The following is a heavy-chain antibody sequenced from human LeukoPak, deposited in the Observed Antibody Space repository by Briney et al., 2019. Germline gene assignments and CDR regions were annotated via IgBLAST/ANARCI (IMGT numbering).Heavy chain of an antibody. D-gene: IGHD1-26*01. CDR1: GFTFSSYA. V-gene: IGHV3-64*01. CDR3: ARDPPYSGSGYYYYMDV. CDR2: ISGNGGST. Sequence: GGSLRLSCAASGFTFSSYAMHWVRQAPGKGLEYVSAISGNGGSTYYANSVKGRFTISRDNSKNTLYLQMGSLRAEDMAVYYCARDPPYSGSGYYYYMDVWGKGTTVTVSS. J-gene: IGHJ6*03.